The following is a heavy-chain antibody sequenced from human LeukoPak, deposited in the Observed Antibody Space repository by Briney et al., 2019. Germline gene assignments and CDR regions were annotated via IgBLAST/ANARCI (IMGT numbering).Heavy chain of an antibody. J-gene: IGHJ4*02. V-gene: IGHV1-46*01. CDR2: VSPGDGAT. CDR3: AREAPTTCYFDY. Sequence: GASVKVSCKASGYTFTVYFVHWVRQAPGQGLEWMGMVSPGDGATGYVQRFQGTVTMTRDTSTRTVYMEVSSLTSEDTAVYYCAREAPTTCYFDYWGQGTLVTVSS. CDR1: GYTFTVYF. D-gene: IGHD1-1*01.